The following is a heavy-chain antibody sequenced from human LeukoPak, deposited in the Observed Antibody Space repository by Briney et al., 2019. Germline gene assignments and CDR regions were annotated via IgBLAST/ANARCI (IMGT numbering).Heavy chain of an antibody. D-gene: IGHD3-3*01. CDR3: ARRGADFSPFGP. CDR2: IIPIFGTA. Sequence: SVKVSCKASGGTFSSYAISWVRQAPGQGLEWMGGIIPIFGTANYAQKFQGRVTITADESTSTAYMELSSLRSEDTAVYYCARRGADFSPFGPWGQGTLVTVSS. V-gene: IGHV1-69*01. J-gene: IGHJ5*02. CDR1: GGTFSSYA.